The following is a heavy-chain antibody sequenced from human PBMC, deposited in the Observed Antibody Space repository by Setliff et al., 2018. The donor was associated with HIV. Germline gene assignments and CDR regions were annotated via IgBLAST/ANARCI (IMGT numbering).Heavy chain of an antibody. V-gene: IGHV4-39*07. CDR3: AKGAGFYGDYTFDY. D-gene: IGHD4-17*01. Sequence: PSETLSLTCSVSGGSISSSNYYGGWIRQPPGKGLEWIGSFYYSGNTYYSPSLKSRVTISIDTSKNQFSLKLSSVTSADTAVYYCAKGAGFYGDYTFDYWGQGNLVTVSS. CDR1: GGSISSSNYY. CDR2: FYYSGNT. J-gene: IGHJ4*02.